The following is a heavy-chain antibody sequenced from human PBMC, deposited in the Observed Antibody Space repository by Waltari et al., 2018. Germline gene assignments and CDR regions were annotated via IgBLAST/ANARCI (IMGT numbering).Heavy chain of an antibody. D-gene: IGHD6-19*01. CDR3: AAVDFSSGWSLDY. CDR2: LGTGDGET. Sequence: QVQLVQSGAEVKKPGASVKVSCKVSGSTLTELSSNWVRQPPGKGLEWMGGLGTGDGETIYAQNFQGGVTMTGDSSTLTAYMGLSSLGSEDTAVYYGAAVDFSSGWSLDYWSQGSLVTGSS. CDR1: GSTLTELS. J-gene: IGHJ4*02. V-gene: IGHV1-24*01.